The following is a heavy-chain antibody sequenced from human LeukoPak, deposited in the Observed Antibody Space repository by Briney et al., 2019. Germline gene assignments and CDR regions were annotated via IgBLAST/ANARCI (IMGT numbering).Heavy chain of an antibody. CDR1: GITFSNYA. CDR2: IGGRDGST. CDR3: AKGHYYGSGSLDY. Sequence: GGSLRLSCVASGITFSNYAVSWVRQAPGKGLEWVSAIGGRDGSTYYADSVKGRFTISRDNSKNTLYVQMNSLRAEDTAVYYCAKGHYYGSGSLDYWGQGTLVTVSS. D-gene: IGHD3-10*01. V-gene: IGHV3-23*01. J-gene: IGHJ4*02.